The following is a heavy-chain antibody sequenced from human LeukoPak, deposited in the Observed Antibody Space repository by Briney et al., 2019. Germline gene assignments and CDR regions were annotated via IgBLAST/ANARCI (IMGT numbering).Heavy chain of an antibody. CDR3: ASYCSGGSCYWYFDL. J-gene: IGHJ2*01. CDR1: GFTFSSYE. Sequence: GGSLRLSCAASGFTFSSYEMNWVRQAPGKGLEWVSYISSSGSTIYYADSVKGRFIISRDNAKNSLYLQMNSLRAEDTAVYYCASYCSGGSCYWYFDLWGRGTLVTVSS. D-gene: IGHD2-15*01. CDR2: ISSSGSTI. V-gene: IGHV3-48*03.